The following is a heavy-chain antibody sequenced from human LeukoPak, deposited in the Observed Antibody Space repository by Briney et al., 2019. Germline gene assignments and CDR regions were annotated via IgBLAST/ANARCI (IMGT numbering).Heavy chain of an antibody. Sequence: GASVKVSCKASGGTFSSYAISWVRQAPGQGLEWMGGIIPIFGTANYAQKFQGRVTITADESTSTAYMELSSLRSEDTAVYYCARGVDGYGSGSYYHSPFDYWGQGTLVTVSS. J-gene: IGHJ4*02. CDR1: GGTFSSYA. V-gene: IGHV1-69*13. CDR2: IIPIFGTA. D-gene: IGHD3-10*01. CDR3: ARGVDGYGSGSYYHSPFDY.